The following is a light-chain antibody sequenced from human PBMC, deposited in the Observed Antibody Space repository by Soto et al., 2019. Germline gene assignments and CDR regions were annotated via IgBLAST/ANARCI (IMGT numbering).Light chain of an antibody. V-gene: IGKV3-11*01. CDR3: QQRSNWPLT. J-gene: IGKJ4*01. CDR2: DAS. Sequence: EIVLTQSPATLSLSPGERATLSCRASQSVDSHLAWYQQKLGQAPRLLIYDASNRATGIPGWFSGSGSETDFTLTISSLEAEDFAVYYCQQRSNWPLTFGGGTKLEIK. CDR1: QSVDSH.